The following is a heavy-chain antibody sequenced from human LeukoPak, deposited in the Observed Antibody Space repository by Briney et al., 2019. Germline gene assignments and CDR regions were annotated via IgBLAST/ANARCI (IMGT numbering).Heavy chain of an antibody. CDR3: AKDGVLRFLEWSGGYFDY. D-gene: IGHD3-3*01. CDR2: ITGSGGST. J-gene: IGHJ4*02. V-gene: IGHV3-23*01. CDR1: GFTFSSYA. Sequence: GGSLRLSCAAPGFTFSSYAMSWVRQAPGKGLEWVSAITGSGGSTYYADSVKGRFTISRDNSKNTLYLQMNSLRAEDTAVYYCAKDGVLRFLEWSGGYFDYWGQGTLVTVSS.